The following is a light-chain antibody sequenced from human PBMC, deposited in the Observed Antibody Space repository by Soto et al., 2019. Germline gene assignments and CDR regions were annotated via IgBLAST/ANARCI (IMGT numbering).Light chain of an antibody. J-gene: IGLJ2*01. V-gene: IGLV2-23*01. Sequence: QSALTQPASVSGSPGLSITISCTGTSSDVGSYNLVSWYQQHPGKAPKLMIYEGSKRPSGGSNSFSGSKSGNTAPLTISGLQAEDEADYYCCSYAGSVVFGGGTKVTVL. CDR2: EGS. CDR3: CSYAGSVV. CDR1: SSDVGSYNL.